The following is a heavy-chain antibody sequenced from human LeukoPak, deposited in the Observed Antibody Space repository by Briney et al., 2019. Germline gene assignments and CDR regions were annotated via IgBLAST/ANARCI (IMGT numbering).Heavy chain of an antibody. Sequence: ASVKVSCKASGYTFTGYYMHWVRQAPGQGLEWMGWINPNSGGTNYAQKFQGRVTMTRDTSISTAYTELSRLRSDDTAVYYCARDLGSGSYYTEYFQHWGQGTLVTVSS. J-gene: IGHJ1*01. V-gene: IGHV1-2*02. CDR3: ARDLGSGSYYTEYFQH. D-gene: IGHD1-26*01. CDR1: GYTFTGYY. CDR2: INPNSGGT.